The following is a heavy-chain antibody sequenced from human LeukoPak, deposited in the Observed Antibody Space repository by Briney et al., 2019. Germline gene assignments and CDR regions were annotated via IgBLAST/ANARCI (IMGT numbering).Heavy chain of an antibody. V-gene: IGHV1-8*01. D-gene: IGHD2-8*01. J-gene: IGHJ3*02. CDR3: VRVEGVYAIPLAFDI. CDR2: MNPNSGNT. Sequence: GASVKVSCKASGYTFTSYDINWVRQATGQGLEWMGWMNPNSGNTGYAQKFQGRVTMTRNTSISTAYMELSSLRSEDTAVYYCVRVEGVYAIPLAFDIWGQGTMVTVSS. CDR1: GYTFTSYD.